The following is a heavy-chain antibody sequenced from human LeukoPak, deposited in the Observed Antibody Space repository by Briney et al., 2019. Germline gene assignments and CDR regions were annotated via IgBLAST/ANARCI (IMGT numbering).Heavy chain of an antibody. D-gene: IGHD2-15*01. CDR3: AKRYCGSGSCYHFDY. CDR1: GFTFSSYA. J-gene: IGHJ4*02. Sequence: GGSLGLSCAASGFTFSSYAMSWVRQAPGKGLEWVSGISGSGDSTYYPDSVKGRFTISRDNSKNTVYLQMNSLRAEDTAVYYCAKRYCGSGSCYHFDYWGQGTLVTVSS. CDR2: ISGSGDST. V-gene: IGHV3-23*01.